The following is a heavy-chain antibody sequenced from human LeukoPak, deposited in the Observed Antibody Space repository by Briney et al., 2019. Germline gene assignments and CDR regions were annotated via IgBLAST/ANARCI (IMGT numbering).Heavy chain of an antibody. CDR1: GGSVTGGGYH. CDR2: ASYSGGT. J-gene: IGHJ4*02. V-gene: IGHV4-31*03. D-gene: IGHD1-26*01. Sequence: PSETLSPTCSVSGGSVTGGGYHWSWIRQHPGKGLEWIGFASYSGGTYYNPSLMSRITISVDRSQNQFSLRMRDVTAADTAVYFCATAEWEYFYFDSWGQGALVAVSS. CDR3: ATAEWEYFYFDS.